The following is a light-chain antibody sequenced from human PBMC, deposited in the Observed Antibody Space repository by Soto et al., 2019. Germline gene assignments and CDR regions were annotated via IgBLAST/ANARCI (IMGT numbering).Light chain of an antibody. J-gene: IGKJ3*01. Sequence: DIQLTQSPSFLSASVGDRVTITCRASQDVSRYLAWYQQKPGKAPNLLIYAASTLRSGVPSWFSGSGSETEFTLTISSLQPEDFATYYCQQLNSYVFAFGPGTKVDIK. CDR1: QDVSRY. V-gene: IGKV1-9*01. CDR3: QQLNSYVFA. CDR2: AAS.